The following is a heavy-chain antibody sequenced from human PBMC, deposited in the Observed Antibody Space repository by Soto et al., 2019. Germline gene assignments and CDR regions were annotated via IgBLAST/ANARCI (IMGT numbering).Heavy chain of an antibody. J-gene: IGHJ6*02. CDR2: IYYSGST. CDR3: ARDGRRDYRSRWYDYYYGMDV. CDR1: GGSISSYY. V-gene: IGHV4-59*01. D-gene: IGHD6-13*01. Sequence: SETLSLTCTVSGGSISSYYWSWIRQPPGKGLEWIGYIYYSGSTNYNPSLKSRVTISVDTSKNQFSLKLSSVTAADTAVYYCARDGRRDYRSRWYDYYYGMDVWGQGTTVTVSS.